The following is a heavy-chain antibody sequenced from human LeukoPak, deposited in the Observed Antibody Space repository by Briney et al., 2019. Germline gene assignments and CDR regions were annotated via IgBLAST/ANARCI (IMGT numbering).Heavy chain of an antibody. CDR2: FDPEDGET. CDR1: GYTLTELS. CDR3: ATDAACSSTSCNMVW. Sequence: GASVKVSCKVSGYTLTELSMHWVRQAPGKGLEWMGGFDPEDGETIYAQKFQGRVTMTEDTSTDTAYMELSSLRSEDTAVYYCATDAACSSTSCNMVWWGQGTLVTVSS. D-gene: IGHD2-2*02. V-gene: IGHV1-24*01. J-gene: IGHJ4*02.